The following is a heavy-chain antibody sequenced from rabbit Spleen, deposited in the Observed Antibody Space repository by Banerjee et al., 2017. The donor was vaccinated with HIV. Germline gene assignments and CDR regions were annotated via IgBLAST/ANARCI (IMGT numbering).Heavy chain of an antibody. CDR3: ARGYTYSYVGIAYVTDYFNL. CDR1: GFSFSDRDV. Sequence: QEELEESGGGLVKPEGSLTLTCKASGFSFSDRDVMCWVRQAPGKGLEWIACINTATGKPVYATWAKGRFTISTTSSTTVTLQMTSLTAADTATYFCARGYTYSYVGIAYVTDYFNLWGPGTLVTVS. V-gene: IGHV1S45*01. J-gene: IGHJ4*01. D-gene: IGHD6-1*01. CDR2: INTATGKP.